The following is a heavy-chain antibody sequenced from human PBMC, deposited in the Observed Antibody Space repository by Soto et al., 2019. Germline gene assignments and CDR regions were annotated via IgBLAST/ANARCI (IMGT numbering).Heavy chain of an antibody. V-gene: IGHV4-4*07. D-gene: IGHD6-13*01. CDR2: IYTSGST. J-gene: IGHJ5*02. CDR1: GGSISSYY. CDR3: AKCPGIAAAGPPFDP. Sequence: SETLSITCAVSGGSISSYYWSWIRQPAGKGLEWIGRIYTSGSTNYNPSLKSRVTMSVDTSKNQFSLKLSSVTAADTAVYYCAKCPGIAAAGPPFDPWGQGTLVTVSS.